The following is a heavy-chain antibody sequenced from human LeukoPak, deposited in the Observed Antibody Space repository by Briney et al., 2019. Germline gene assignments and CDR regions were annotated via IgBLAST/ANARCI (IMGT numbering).Heavy chain of an antibody. D-gene: IGHD2-2*03. V-gene: IGHV3-74*01. Sequence: GGSLRLSCAASGFTFGNDWMHCVRQAPGKGLRWVSRISDDGSSANYADSVQGRFTISRDNAQTTVYLQMHSLRAEDTAVYYCVSGYCSSTTCYRGAYWGQGTLVTVSS. CDR1: GFTFGNDW. CDR2: ISDDGSSA. J-gene: IGHJ4*02. CDR3: VSGYCSSTTCYRGAY.